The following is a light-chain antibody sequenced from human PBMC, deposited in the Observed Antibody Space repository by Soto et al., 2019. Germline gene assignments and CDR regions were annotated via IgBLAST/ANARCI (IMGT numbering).Light chain of an antibody. CDR3: QQYNSYRA. CDR1: QSIDTW. Sequence: DIQMTQSPSTLSASVGDRVTITCRASQSIDTWLDWHQQKPGQVPKLLISKASSLESGVPSRFSGSGSGTEFTLTISSLQPDDSATYYRQQYNSYRAFGQGTKVEI. J-gene: IGKJ1*01. CDR2: KAS. V-gene: IGKV1-5*03.